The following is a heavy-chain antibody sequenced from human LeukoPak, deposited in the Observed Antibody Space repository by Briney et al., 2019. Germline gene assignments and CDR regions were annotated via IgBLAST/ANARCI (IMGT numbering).Heavy chain of an antibody. CDR2: IYYSGST. CDR3: ARGPAHSSGWFQIDY. CDR1: GGSISSSSYY. V-gene: IGHV4-39*07. J-gene: IGHJ4*02. Sequence: PSETLSLTCTVSGGSISSSSYYWGWIRQPPGKGLEWIGSIYYSGSTYYNPSLKSRVTISVDTSKNQFSLKLSSVTAADTAVYYCARGPAHSSGWFQIDYWGQGTLVTVSS. D-gene: IGHD6-19*01.